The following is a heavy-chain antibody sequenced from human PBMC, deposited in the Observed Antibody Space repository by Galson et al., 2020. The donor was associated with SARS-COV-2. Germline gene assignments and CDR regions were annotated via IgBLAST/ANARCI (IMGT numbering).Heavy chain of an antibody. CDR3: AREGSVGTETNPEDYYYGMDV. CDR2: INPNSGVT. V-gene: IGHV1-2*02. J-gene: IGHJ6*02. Sequence: ASVKVSCKASGYTFIGYYLHWVRQAPGQGLEWMGWINPNSGVTNYAQNFQGRVTMTRDTSISTAYMELSRLRSDDTAVYYCAREGSVGTETNPEDYYYGMDVWGQGTTVTVSS. CDR1: GYTFIGYY. D-gene: IGHD1-1*01.